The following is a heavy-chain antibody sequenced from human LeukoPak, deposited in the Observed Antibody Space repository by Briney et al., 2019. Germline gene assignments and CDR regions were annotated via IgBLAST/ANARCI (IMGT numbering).Heavy chain of an antibody. J-gene: IGHJ3*02. D-gene: IGHD6-6*01. V-gene: IGHV1-18*01. CDR1: GYTFTSYG. Sequence: GASVKVSCKASGYTFTSYGISWVRQAPGQGLEWMGWISAYNGNTNYAQKLQGRVTITADKSTSTAYMELSSLRSEDTAVYYCAREPQYSSPRGYDAFDIWGQGTMVTVSS. CDR2: ISAYNGNT. CDR3: AREPQYSSPRGYDAFDI.